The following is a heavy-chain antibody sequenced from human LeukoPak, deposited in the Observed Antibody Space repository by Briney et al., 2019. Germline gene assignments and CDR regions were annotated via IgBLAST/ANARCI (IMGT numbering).Heavy chain of an antibody. D-gene: IGHD3-16*02. CDR2: IFYSGST. J-gene: IGHJ4*02. Sequence: PSETLSLTCTVSGGSISSSGYYWGWIRQPPGKGLEWIASIFYSGSTYYNPSLKSRVTISVDTSQIQFSLKLSSVTAADTAVYYCARYDVWGSYRAFDYWGQGTLVTVSS. CDR3: ARYDVWGSYRAFDY. CDR1: GGSISSSGYY. V-gene: IGHV4-39*07.